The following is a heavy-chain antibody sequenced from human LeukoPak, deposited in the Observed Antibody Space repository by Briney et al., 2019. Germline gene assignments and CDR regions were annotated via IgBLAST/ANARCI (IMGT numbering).Heavy chain of an antibody. V-gene: IGHV1-46*01. Sequence: GASVKVSCKASGYTFTSSYMHWVRQAPGQGLEWRGIINTSGGSTSYAQKFQGRVTMTRDTSKSTVYMELSSLRSEDTAVYYCARDDGSGSYGYYYMDVWGKGTTVTVSS. J-gene: IGHJ6*03. CDR2: INTSGGST. D-gene: IGHD3-10*01. CDR3: ARDDGSGSYGYYYMDV. CDR1: GYTFTSSY.